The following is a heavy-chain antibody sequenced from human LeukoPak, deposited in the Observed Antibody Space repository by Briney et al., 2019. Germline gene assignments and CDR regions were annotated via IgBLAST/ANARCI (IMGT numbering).Heavy chain of an antibody. D-gene: IGHD1-26*01. Sequence: PGGSLRLSCAASGFTFSSYAMSWVRQAPGKGLEWVSAISGSGGSTYYADSVKGRFTISRDNSKNTLYLQMNSLRADDTAVYYCAGGSYSTSYAFDIWGQGTTVTVSS. CDR1: GFTFSSYA. J-gene: IGHJ3*02. V-gene: IGHV3-23*01. CDR3: AGGSYSTSYAFDI. CDR2: ISGSGGST.